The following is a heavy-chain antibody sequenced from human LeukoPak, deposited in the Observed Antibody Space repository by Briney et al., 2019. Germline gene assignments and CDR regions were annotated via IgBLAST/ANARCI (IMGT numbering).Heavy chain of an antibody. CDR3: ASDPPTH. Sequence: GSLRLSCAASGFTFSSYAMSWVRQAPGKGLEWIGSIYYSGSTYYNPSLKSRVTISVDTSKNQFSLKLSSVTAADTAVYYCASDPPTHGGQGTLVTVSS. D-gene: IGHD4-17*01. CDR1: GFTFSSYA. V-gene: IGHV4-39*01. CDR2: IYYSGST. J-gene: IGHJ4*02.